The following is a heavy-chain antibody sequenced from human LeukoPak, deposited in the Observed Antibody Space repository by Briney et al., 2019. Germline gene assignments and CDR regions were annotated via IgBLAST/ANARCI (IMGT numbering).Heavy chain of an antibody. CDR3: AKDQGMRAVPAASFDY. Sequence: PGGSLRLSCAASGFTFSSYAMSWVRQAPGKGLEWVSAISGSGGSTYYADSVKGRFTISRDNSKNTLYLQMNSLRAEDTAVYYCAKDQGMRAVPAASFDYWGQGTLVTVSS. CDR1: GFTFSSYA. V-gene: IGHV3-23*01. CDR2: ISGSGGST. J-gene: IGHJ4*02. D-gene: IGHD2-2*01.